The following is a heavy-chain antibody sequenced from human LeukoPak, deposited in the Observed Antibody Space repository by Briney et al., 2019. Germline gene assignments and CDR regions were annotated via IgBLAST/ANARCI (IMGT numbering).Heavy chain of an antibody. CDR2: ISYDGSNK. CDR3: ARDDCSSTSCYVGYYYGMDV. CDR1: GFTFSSYA. V-gene: IGHV3-30-3*01. J-gene: IGHJ6*02. Sequence: GGSLRLSCAASGFTFSSYAMHWVRQAPGKGLEWVAVISYDGSNKYNADSVKGRFTISRDNSKNTLYLQMNSLRAEDTAVYYCARDDCSSTSCYVGYYYGMDVWGQGTTVTVSS. D-gene: IGHD2-2*01.